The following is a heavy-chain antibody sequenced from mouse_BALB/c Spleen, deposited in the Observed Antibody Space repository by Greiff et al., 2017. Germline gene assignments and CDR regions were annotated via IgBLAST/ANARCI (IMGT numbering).Heavy chain of an antibody. V-gene: IGHV1-5*01. Sequence: VQLQQSGTVLARPGASVKMSCKASGYTFTSYWMHWVKQRPGQGLEWIGAIYPGNSDTSYNQKFKGKAKLTAVTSTSTAYMELSSLTNEDSAVYYCTRLGYYDYDGYAMDYWGQGTSVTVSS. CDR2: IYPGNSDT. CDR1: GYTFTSYW. J-gene: IGHJ4*01. CDR3: TRLGYYDYDGYAMDY. D-gene: IGHD2-4*01.